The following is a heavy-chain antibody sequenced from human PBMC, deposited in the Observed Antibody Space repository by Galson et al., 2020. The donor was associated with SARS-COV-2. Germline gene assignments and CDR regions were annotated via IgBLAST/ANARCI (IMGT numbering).Heavy chain of an antibody. CDR1: GFTFSQSY. CDR2: IIRHGDTI. J-gene: IGHJ2*01. CDR3: AKALDGYNCFDL. Sequence: LSLTRAASGFTFSQSYMHWIRQAPGKGLEWVSYIIRHGDTIYYAKSVKGRFTLSRDNAKNSLSLQMNSLRAEDTAIYYCAKALDGYNCFDLWGRGTLVTVSP. V-gene: IGHV3-11*04. D-gene: IGHD5-12*01.